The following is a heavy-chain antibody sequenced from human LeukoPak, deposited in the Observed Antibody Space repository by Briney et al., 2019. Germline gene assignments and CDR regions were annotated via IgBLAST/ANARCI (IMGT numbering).Heavy chain of an antibody. Sequence: GGSLRLSCAASGFTFSSYGMHWARQAPGKGLEWVAVISYDGSNKYYADSVKGRFTISRDNSKNTLYLQMNSLRAEDTAVYYCAKISGSGSYYNDYFDYWGQGTLVTVSS. D-gene: IGHD3-10*01. V-gene: IGHV3-30*18. CDR1: GFTFSSYG. CDR2: ISYDGSNK. J-gene: IGHJ4*02. CDR3: AKISGSGSYYNDYFDY.